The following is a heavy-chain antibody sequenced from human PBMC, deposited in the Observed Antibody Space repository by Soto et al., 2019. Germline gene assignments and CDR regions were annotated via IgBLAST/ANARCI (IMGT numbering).Heavy chain of an antibody. D-gene: IGHD3-22*01. V-gene: IGHV4-39*01. CDR1: GGSISSSSYY. J-gene: IGHJ4*02. CDR2: IYYSGST. CDR3: ARQGYDSSGYYLY. Sequence: QLQLQESGPGLVKPSETLSLTCTVSGGSISSSSYYWGWIRQPPGKGLEWIGSIYYSGSTYYNPSLKSRVTISVDTSENQFSLKLSSVTAADTAVYYCARQGYDSSGYYLYWGQGTLVTVSS.